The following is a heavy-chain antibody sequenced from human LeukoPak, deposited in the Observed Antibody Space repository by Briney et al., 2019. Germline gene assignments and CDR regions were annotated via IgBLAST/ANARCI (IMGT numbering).Heavy chain of an antibody. J-gene: IGHJ4*02. CDR1: GGSISSSSYY. V-gene: IGHV4-39*01. Sequence: SETLSLTCTFSGGSISSSSYYWGWIRQPPGKGLEWIGSIYYSGSTYYNPSLKSRVTISVDTSKNQFSLKLSSVTAADTAVYYCARSHFGILTGYYTSYYFDYWGQGTLVTVSS. CDR2: IYYSGST. D-gene: IGHD3-9*01. CDR3: ARSHFGILTGYYTSYYFDY.